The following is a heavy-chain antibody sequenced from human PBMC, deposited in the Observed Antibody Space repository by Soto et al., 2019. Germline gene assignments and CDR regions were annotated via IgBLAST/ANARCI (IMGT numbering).Heavy chain of an antibody. CDR2: INPSGGST. D-gene: IGHD6-13*01. Sequence: GASVKVSCKASGYTFTSYYMHWVRQAPGQGLEWMGIINPSGGSTSYAQKFQGRVTMTRDTSTSTVYMELSSLRSEDTAVYYCAIPYSSSWDVRIFDYWGQGTLVTVSS. CDR3: AIPYSSSWDVRIFDY. V-gene: IGHV1-46*01. J-gene: IGHJ4*02. CDR1: GYTFTSYY.